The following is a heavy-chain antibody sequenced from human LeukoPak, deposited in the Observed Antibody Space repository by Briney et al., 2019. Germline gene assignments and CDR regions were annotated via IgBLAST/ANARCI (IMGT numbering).Heavy chain of an antibody. Sequence: AGGSLRLSCAASGFTFSTYSMNWVRQAPGKGLEWVSSISSNSRYIYYADSVKGRFTISRDNAKNSLYLQMNSLRAEDTAVYYCARDQDIGVAPATCMDAWGQGTTVTVSS. V-gene: IGHV3-21*01. D-gene: IGHD2-2*01. CDR3: ARDQDIGVAPATCMDA. CDR2: ISSNSRYI. CDR1: GFTFSTYS. J-gene: IGHJ6*02.